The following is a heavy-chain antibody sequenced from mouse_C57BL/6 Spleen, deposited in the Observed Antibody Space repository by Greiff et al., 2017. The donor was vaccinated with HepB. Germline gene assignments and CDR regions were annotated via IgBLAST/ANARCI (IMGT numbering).Heavy chain of an antibody. J-gene: IGHJ2*01. D-gene: IGHD3-3*01. CDR3: ARVSLGGSDY. Sequence: QVQLQQSGAELARPGASVKMSCKASGYTFTSYTMHWVKQRPGQGLEWIGYINPSSGYTKYNQKFKDKATLTADKSSSTAYMQLSSLTSEDSAVYYCARVSLGGSDYWGQGTTLTVSS. CDR2: INPSSGYT. V-gene: IGHV1-4*01. CDR1: GYTFTSYT.